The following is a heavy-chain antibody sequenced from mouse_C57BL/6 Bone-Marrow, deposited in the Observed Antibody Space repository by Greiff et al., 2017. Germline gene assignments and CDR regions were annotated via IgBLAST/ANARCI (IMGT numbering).Heavy chain of an antibody. V-gene: IGHV1-39*01. CDR1: GYSFTDYN. J-gene: IGHJ1*03. D-gene: IGHD1-1*01. Sequence: VQLKESGPELVKPGASVKISCKASGYSFTDYNMNWVKQSNGKSLEWIGVINPNYGTTSYNQKFKGKATLTVDQSSSTAYMQLNSLTSEDSAVYYWARPITTVVAPYFDVWGTGTTVTVSS. CDR2: INPNYGTT. CDR3: ARPITTVVAPYFDV.